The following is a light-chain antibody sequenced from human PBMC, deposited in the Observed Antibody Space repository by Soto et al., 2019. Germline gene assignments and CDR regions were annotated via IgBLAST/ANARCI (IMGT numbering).Light chain of an antibody. CDR2: EVS. Sequence: ALTQPASVSGSPGQSITISCTGTSSDVGAYNYVSWYQQHPGKAPKLLIFEVSSRPSGVSNRFSGSKSGNTASLTISALQAEDEADYFCNSYSSSTSLPYVFGTGTKVTVL. CDR1: SSDVGAYNY. CDR3: NSYSSSTSLPYV. J-gene: IGLJ1*01. V-gene: IGLV2-14*01.